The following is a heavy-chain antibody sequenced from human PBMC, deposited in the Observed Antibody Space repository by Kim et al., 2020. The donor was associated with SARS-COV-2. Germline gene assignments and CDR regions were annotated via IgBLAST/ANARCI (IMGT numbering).Heavy chain of an antibody. CDR3: ARGQRGSSWYYFDY. CDR2: INHSGST. CDR1: GGSFSGYY. J-gene: IGHJ4*02. Sequence: SETLSLTCAVYGGSFSGYYWSWIRQPPGKGLEWIGEINHSGSTNYNPSLKSRVTISVDTSKNQFSLKLSSVTAADTAVYYCARGQRGSSWYYFDYWGQGTLVTVSS. D-gene: IGHD6-13*01. V-gene: IGHV4-34*01.